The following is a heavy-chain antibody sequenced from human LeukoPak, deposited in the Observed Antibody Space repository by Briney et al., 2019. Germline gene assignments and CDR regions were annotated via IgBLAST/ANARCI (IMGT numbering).Heavy chain of an antibody. CDR1: GFTVSSNY. Sequence: GGSLRLSCAASGFTVSSNYMSWVRQAPGKGLEWVSVIYSGDNTYYADSVKGRFTISRDNSKNTLYLQMNSLRAEDTAVYYCAKDFGDYSNYVFNWFDPWGQGTLVTVSS. CDR2: IYSGDNT. CDR3: AKDFGDYSNYVFNWFDP. J-gene: IGHJ5*02. D-gene: IGHD4-11*01. V-gene: IGHV3-66*01.